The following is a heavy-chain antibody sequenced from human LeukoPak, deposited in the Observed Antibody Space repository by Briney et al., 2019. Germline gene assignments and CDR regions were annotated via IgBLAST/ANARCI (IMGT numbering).Heavy chain of an antibody. D-gene: IGHD2/OR15-2a*01. V-gene: IGHV4-61*08. J-gene: IGHJ5*02. Sequence: SQTLSLTCTVYGGSISSGGYYWNWIRQHPGKGLEWIGYIYYSGSTNYNPTLKSRVTISVDTSKNQFSLKLSSVTAADTAVYYCATLSSILDPWGQGTLVTVSS. CDR1: GGSISSGGYY. CDR3: ATLSSILDP. CDR2: IYYSGST.